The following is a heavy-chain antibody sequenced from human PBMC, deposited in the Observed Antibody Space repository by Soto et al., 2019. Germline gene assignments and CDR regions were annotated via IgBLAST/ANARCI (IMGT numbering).Heavy chain of an antibody. D-gene: IGHD1-26*01. Sequence: GGSLRLSCAASGFTFSSYAMSWVRQAPGKGLEWVSAVNSGGAKTFYADSVKGRFTISRDNSKNTLYLQTSSLRAEDTAVYYCAKTFGGGGNNPYYFDCWGQGTLVTVSS. CDR2: VNSGGAKT. CDR1: GFTFSSYA. CDR3: AKTFGGGGNNPYYFDC. J-gene: IGHJ4*02. V-gene: IGHV3-23*01.